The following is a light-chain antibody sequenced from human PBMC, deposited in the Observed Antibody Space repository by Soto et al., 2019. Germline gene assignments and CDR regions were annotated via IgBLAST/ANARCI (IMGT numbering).Light chain of an antibody. CDR2: KAS. CDR3: QQYYSYPWT. Sequence: DIQMTQSPSTLSASVGDRVTITCRASQSVSTWLAWYQQKPGKAPNLLIYKASSLESGVPSRFSGSGSGTDFTLTISSLQPDVVATYYCQQYYSYPWTFGQGTKVEIK. V-gene: IGKV1-5*03. CDR1: QSVSTW. J-gene: IGKJ1*01.